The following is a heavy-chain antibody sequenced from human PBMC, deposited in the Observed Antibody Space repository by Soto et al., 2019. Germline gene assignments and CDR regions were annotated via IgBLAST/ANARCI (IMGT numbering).Heavy chain of an antibody. D-gene: IGHD1-26*01. Sequence: EVQLVQSGAEVKKPGESLRISCKGSGYSFTSYWISWVRQMPGKGLEWMGRIDPSDSYTNYSPSFQGHVTISDDKSXXXXXXXXXXXXXXXXXXXXXXXXXXXGSYGTYYWGQGTLVTVSS. CDR3: XXXXXXGSYGTYY. CDR1: GYSFTSYW. CDR2: IDPSDSYT. V-gene: IGHV5-10-1*01. J-gene: IGHJ4*02.